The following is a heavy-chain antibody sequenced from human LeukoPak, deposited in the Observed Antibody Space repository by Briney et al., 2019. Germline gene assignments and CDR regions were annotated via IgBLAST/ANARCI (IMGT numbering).Heavy chain of an antibody. V-gene: IGHV1-46*03. CDR1: GYTFTSYY. J-gene: IGHJ4*02. CDR3: ARVRIFGVVIGGGYYFDY. CDR2: INPSGGST. Sequence: EASVKVSRKASGYTFTSYYMHWVRQAPGQGLEWMGIINPSGGSTSYAQKFQGRVTMTRDTSTSTVYMELSSLRSEDTAVYYCARVRIFGVVIGGGYYFDYWGQGTLVTVSS. D-gene: IGHD3-3*01.